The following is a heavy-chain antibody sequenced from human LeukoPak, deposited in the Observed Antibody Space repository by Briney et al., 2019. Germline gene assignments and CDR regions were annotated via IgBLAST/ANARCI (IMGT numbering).Heavy chain of an antibody. CDR1: GGSFSDYY. V-gene: IGHV4-34*01. J-gene: IGHJ4*02. CDR2: INHSGST. CDR3: AKTPTALVRGGYYFDS. Sequence: PSETLSLTCAVYGGSFSDYYWNWIRQSPGKGLEWIGEINHSGSTNYNPSLKTRVTISVDTSKNQFSLKLNSVTAADTAVYFCAKTPTALVRGGYYFDSWGQGTLDTVSS. D-gene: IGHD6-6*01.